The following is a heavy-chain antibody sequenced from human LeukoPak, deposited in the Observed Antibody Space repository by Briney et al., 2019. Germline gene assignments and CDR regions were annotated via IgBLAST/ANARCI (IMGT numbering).Heavy chain of an antibody. V-gene: IGHV3-21*04. CDR1: GFTFSSYA. J-gene: IGHJ4*02. Sequence: GGSLRLSCAVSGFTFSSYAMNWVRQAPGKGLEWVSSISSGSSYIYYADSVKGRFTISRDNAKNSLYLQMNSLRAEDTAVYYCARDCCEARSVDYFDYWGQGTLVTVSS. CDR3: ARDCCEARSVDYFDY. CDR2: ISSGSSYI. D-gene: IGHD1-26*01.